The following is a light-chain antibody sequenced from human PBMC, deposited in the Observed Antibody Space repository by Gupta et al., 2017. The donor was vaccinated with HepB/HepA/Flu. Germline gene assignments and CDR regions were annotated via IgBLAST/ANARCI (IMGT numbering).Light chain of an antibody. V-gene: IGLV3-25*03. Sequence: SYELTQPPSVSVSPGQTARISCPGDALPKQYAYWYQQKPGQAPVLLISKDTERPSGIPERFSASTSGTTVTLTISGVQAEDEADYYCQSADSSGNLWVFGGGTKLTVL. CDR2: KDT. J-gene: IGLJ3*02. CDR3: QSADSSGNLWV. CDR1: ALPKQY.